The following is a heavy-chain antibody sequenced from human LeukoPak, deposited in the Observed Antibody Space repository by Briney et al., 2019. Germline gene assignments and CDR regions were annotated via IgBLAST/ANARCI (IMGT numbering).Heavy chain of an antibody. CDR1: GFTFSSYA. CDR3: AKERGYYYDSSGYPFDY. V-gene: IGHV3-23*01. Sequence: GSLRLSCAASGFTFSSYAMSWVRQAPGKGLEWVSAISGSGGSTYYADSVKGRFTVSRDNSKNTLYLQMNSLRAEDTAVYYCAKERGYYYDSSGYPFDYWGQGTLVTVSS. D-gene: IGHD3-22*01. CDR2: ISGSGGST. J-gene: IGHJ4*02.